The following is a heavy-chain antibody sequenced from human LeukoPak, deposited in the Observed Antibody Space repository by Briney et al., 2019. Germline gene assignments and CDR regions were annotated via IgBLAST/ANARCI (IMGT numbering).Heavy chain of an antibody. CDR2: VNPNNGDT. Sequence: ASVKVSSKATGYTFTGYFIHWVRQAPGQGLEWMGWVNPNNGDTNYAQKFQGRVTMTRDTSISTAFMDLSRLRSDDTAVYYCAYYSYAAAFDYWGQGTLVSVSS. D-gene: IGHD5-18*01. CDR3: AYYSYAAAFDY. J-gene: IGHJ4*02. V-gene: IGHV1-2*02. CDR1: GYTFTGYF.